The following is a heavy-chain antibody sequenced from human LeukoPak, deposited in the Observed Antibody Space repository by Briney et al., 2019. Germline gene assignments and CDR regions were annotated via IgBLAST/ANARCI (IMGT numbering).Heavy chain of an antibody. D-gene: IGHD3-10*01. CDR2: ISWNSGSI. CDR3: AKDTNYYYGSGSYGY. CDR1: GFTFDDYA. Sequence: GGSLRLSCAASGFTFDDYAMHWVRQAPGKGLEWVSGISWNSGSIGYADSVKGRFTISRDNAKNSLYLQMNSLRAEDTALYYCAKDTNYYYGSGSYGYWGQGTLVTVSS. V-gene: IGHV3-9*01. J-gene: IGHJ4*02.